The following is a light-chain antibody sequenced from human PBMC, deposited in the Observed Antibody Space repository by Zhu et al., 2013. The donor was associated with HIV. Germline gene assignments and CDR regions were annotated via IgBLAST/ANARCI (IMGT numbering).Light chain of an antibody. CDR1: ISNIGGNY. V-gene: IGLV1-47*01. Sequence: QSVLTQPPSVSGTPGQGVTISCSGSISNIGGNYVSWYQQFPGTAPRPLIYTHDQRPSGVPDRISGSKSGTSASLAINGLRSEDEAYYYCAAWDGSLSGWVFGGGTKLTVL. J-gene: IGLJ3*02. CDR3: AAWDGSLSGWV. CDR2: THD.